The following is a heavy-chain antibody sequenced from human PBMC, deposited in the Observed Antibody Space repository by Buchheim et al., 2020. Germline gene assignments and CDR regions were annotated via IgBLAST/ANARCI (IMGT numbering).Heavy chain of an antibody. D-gene: IGHD2-2*01. V-gene: IGHV3-23*01. CDR1: GFTFSSYA. CDR2: ISGSGAST. CDR3: AKDPDIVLVPAPPGYMDV. Sequence: EVQLLESGGGLVQSGGSLRLSCAASGFTFSSYAMSWVRQAPGKGLEWVSAISGSGASTYYADSVKGRFTISRDNSKNTLYLQMNSLRAEDTAVYYWAKDPDIVLVPAPPGYMDVWGKGTT. J-gene: IGHJ6*03.